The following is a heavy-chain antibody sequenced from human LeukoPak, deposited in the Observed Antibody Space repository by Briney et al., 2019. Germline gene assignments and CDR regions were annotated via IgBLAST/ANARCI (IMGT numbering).Heavy chain of an antibody. CDR1: GGSISSSSYY. CDR3: AKVLLWFGELDPDAFDI. J-gene: IGHJ3*02. D-gene: IGHD3-10*01. CDR2: IYYSGST. V-gene: IGHV4-39*07. Sequence: SETLSLTCTVSGGSISSSSYYWGWIRQPPGKGLEWIGSIYYSGSTYYNPSLKSRVTISVDTSKNQFSLKLSSVTAADTAVYYCAKVLLWFGELDPDAFDIWGQGTMVTVSS.